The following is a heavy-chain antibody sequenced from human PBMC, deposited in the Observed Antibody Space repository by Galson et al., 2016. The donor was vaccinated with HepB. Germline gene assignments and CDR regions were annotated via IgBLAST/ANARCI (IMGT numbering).Heavy chain of an antibody. CDR2: NNPSTST. CDR1: GFTLSTNY. D-gene: IGHD5-24*01. J-gene: IGHJ3*01. Sequence: SVKVSCKASGFTLSTNYIHWVRRAPGQGLEWMAINNPSTSTNYAQKFQGRVTVTRDTSTSTVYMELSSLRSDDTAIYYCATNYRVEGAFDLWGQGTMVTVSS. CDR3: ATNYRVEGAFDL. V-gene: IGHV1-46*01.